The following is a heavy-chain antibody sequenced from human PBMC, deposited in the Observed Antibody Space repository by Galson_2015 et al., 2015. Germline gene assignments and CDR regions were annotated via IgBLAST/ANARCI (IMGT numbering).Heavy chain of an antibody. CDR1: GFIFSNFG. J-gene: IGHJ4*02. Sequence: SLRLSCEASGFIFSNFGMHWVRQAPGKGLQWVALISSDATNKYYGDSVKGRFTISRDNSRNMVYLQMNSLRPNDTAVYFCAKNLRYISTVSTSGFDFWGQGALVTVSS. D-gene: IGHD4-17*01. CDR3: AKNLRYISTVSTSGFDF. CDR2: ISSDATNK. V-gene: IGHV3-30*18.